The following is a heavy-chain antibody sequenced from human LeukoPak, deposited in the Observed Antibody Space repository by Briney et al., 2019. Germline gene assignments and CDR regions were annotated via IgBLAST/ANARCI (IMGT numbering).Heavy chain of an antibody. CDR3: ARGVGDSYYYDSSGYGDYYMDV. CDR2: ISAYNGNT. CDR1: GYTFTSYG. D-gene: IGHD3-22*01. Sequence: ASVKVSCKASGYTFTSYGISWVRQAPGQGLEWMGWISAYNGNTNYAQKLQGRVTMTTDTSTSTAYMELRSLRSDDTAVYYCARGVGDSYYYDSSGYGDYYMDVWGKGTTVTVSS. V-gene: IGHV1-18*01. J-gene: IGHJ6*03.